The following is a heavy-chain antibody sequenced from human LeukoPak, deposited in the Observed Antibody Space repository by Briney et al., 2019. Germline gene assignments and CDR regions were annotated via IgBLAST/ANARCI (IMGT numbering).Heavy chain of an antibody. CDR2: ISGTGGST. Sequence: GGSLRLSCTASGFTFTSYAMSWVRQAPGKGLEWVSVISGTGGSTNHADSGKGRFTISRDNSKNTLYLQMNSLRAEDTAVYYCARCSDSGSTLDYWGQGTLVTVSS. CDR1: GFTFTSYA. CDR3: ARCSDSGSTLDY. D-gene: IGHD1-26*01. V-gene: IGHV3-23*01. J-gene: IGHJ4*02.